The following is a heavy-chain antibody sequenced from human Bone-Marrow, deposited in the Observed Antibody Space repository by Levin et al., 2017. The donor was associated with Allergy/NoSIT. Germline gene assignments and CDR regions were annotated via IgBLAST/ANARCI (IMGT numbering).Heavy chain of an antibody. CDR3: TRDISSDN. CDR2: IRTKTYGGTT. CDR1: GFTFGDYT. Sequence: GESLKISCTASGFTFGDYTMSWFRQAPGKGLEWVSFIRTKTYGGTTEYAASVKGRFTISRDDSKSIAYLQMNSLKTEDTAVYYCTRDISSDNWGQGTQVTVSS. V-gene: IGHV3-49*03. J-gene: IGHJ4*02.